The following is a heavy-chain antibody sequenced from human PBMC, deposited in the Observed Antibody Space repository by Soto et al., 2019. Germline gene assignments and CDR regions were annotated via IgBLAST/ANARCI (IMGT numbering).Heavy chain of an antibody. V-gene: IGHV3-23*01. CDR2: ISTSGDST. D-gene: IGHD1-7*01. CDR1: GFTFSSYS. Sequence: GGSLRLSCAASGFTFSSYSMNGVRQAPGKGLEWVSGISTSGDSTYYADSVKGRFTISRDNSKNMLYLQMSSLRADDAALYYCAKDPNGNYVGAFDMRGHGTMVTVSS. CDR3: AKDPNGNYVGAFDM. J-gene: IGHJ3*02.